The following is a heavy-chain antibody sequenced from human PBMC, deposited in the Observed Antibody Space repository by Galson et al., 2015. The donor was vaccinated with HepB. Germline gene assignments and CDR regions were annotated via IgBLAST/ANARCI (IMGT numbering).Heavy chain of an antibody. J-gene: IGHJ3*02. CDR3: AKDEGFFWSGYHSPRHGAFDI. CDR2: ISGSGGST. V-gene: IGHV3-23*01. CDR1: GFTFSSYA. D-gene: IGHD3-3*01. Sequence: SLRLSCAASGFTFSSYAMHWVRQAPGKGLEWVSAISGSGGSTYYADSVKGRFTISRDNSKNTLYLQMNSLRAEDTAVYYCAKDEGFFWSGYHSPRHGAFDIWGQGTMVTVSS.